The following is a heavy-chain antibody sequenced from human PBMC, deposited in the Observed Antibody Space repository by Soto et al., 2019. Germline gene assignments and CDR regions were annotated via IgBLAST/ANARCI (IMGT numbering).Heavy chain of an antibody. CDR1: GYTFTDYY. CDR3: ARSSHGLDV. Sequence: ASVKGSSKGSGYTFTDYYMNWVRQAPGQGLEWMGWINPNSGGTNYAQKFQGWVTMTRDTSISTVYMELSRLTSDDTAVYYCARSSHGLDVWGQGTTVTVSS. V-gene: IGHV1-2*04. J-gene: IGHJ6*02. CDR2: INPNSGGT.